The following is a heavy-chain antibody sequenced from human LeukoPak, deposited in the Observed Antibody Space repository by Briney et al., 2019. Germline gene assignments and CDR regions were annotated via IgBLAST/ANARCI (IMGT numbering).Heavy chain of an antibody. CDR3: GVLFTGGSGWYAFDY. CDR2: IYPGDSDT. D-gene: IGHD6-19*01. V-gene: IGHV5-51*01. Sequence: GESLKISCKGSGYSFTSYWIGWVRQMPGKGLEWMGIIYPGDSDTRYSPSFQGQVTISADKSISTAYLQWSSLKASDTAMYYCGVLFTGGSGWYAFDYWGQGTLVTVSS. J-gene: IGHJ4*02. CDR1: GYSFTSYW.